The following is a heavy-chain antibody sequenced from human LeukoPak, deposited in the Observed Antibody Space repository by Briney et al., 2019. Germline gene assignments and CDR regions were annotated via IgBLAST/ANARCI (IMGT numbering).Heavy chain of an antibody. D-gene: IGHD2-2*01. CDR2: ISSTSSTI. CDR1: GFTFINYS. CDR3: ARAAAGKVEY. J-gene: IGHJ4*02. Sequence: GGSLRLSCAASGFTFINYSMKWVRQAPGKGLEWVSYISSTSSTIYYADSVKGRFTISRDNGKNSLYLQMNSLRAEDTAVYYCARAAAGKVEYWGQGTLVTVSS. V-gene: IGHV3-48*01.